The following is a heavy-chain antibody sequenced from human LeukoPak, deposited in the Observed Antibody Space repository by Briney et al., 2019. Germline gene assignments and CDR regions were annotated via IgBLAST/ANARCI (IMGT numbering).Heavy chain of an antibody. D-gene: IGHD5-12*01. Sequence: SETLSLTCTVSGDSISSSNYYWGWIRQPPGKGLEWIGSIYYSGSTYYNPFLKSRVTVSVDTSKNQFSLKLSSVTAADTAVYYCATRNSDFDPNPFDNWGQGTPVTVSS. CDR3: ATRNSDFDPNPFDN. V-gene: IGHV4-39*01. CDR1: GDSISSSNYY. CDR2: IYYSGST. J-gene: IGHJ4*02.